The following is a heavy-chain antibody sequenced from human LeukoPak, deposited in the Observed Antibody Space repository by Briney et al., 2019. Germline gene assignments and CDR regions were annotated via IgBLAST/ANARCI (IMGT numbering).Heavy chain of an antibody. CDR2: IYYSGST. CDR1: GGPISSYY. J-gene: IGHJ4*02. Sequence: SETLSLTCTVSGGPISSYYWSWIRQPPGKGLEWIGYIYYSGSTNYNPSLKSRVTISVDTSKNQFSLKLSSVTAADTAVYYCARTSYSSRAFDYWGQGTLVTVSS. CDR3: ARTSYSSRAFDY. D-gene: IGHD6-13*01. V-gene: IGHV4-59*08.